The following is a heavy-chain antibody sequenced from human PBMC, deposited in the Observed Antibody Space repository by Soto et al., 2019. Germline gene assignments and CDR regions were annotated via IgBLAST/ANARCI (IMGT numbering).Heavy chain of an antibody. Sequence: GGSLRLSCAASGFTFSSYSMNWVRQAPGKGLEWVSSISSSSSYIYYADSVKGRFTISRDNAKNSLYLQMNSLRAEDTAVYYCARDRAGLAVAGFPWSCPDYCAQGTLVTVSS. CDR2: ISSSSSYI. D-gene: IGHD6-19*01. V-gene: IGHV3-21*01. J-gene: IGHJ4*02. CDR3: ARDRAGLAVAGFPWSCPDY. CDR1: GFTFSSYS.